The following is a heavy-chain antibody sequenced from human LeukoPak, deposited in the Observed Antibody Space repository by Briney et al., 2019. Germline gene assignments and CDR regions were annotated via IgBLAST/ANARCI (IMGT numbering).Heavy chain of an antibody. CDR1: GASISSSNW. J-gene: IGHJ4*02. CDR2: IYHSGNT. CDR3: ARWKYDSGGYYPDY. D-gene: IGHD3-22*01. Sequence: PSETLSLTCAVSGASISSSNWWSWVRQPPGKGLEWLGEIYHSGNTNYNPSLKSQVTMSVDESKNQFSLKLSSVTAADTAVYYCARWKYDSGGYYPDYWGQGTQVTVSS. V-gene: IGHV4-4*02.